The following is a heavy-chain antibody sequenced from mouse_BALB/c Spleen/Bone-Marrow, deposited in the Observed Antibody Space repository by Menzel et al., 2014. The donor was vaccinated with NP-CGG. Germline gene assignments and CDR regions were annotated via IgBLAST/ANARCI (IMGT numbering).Heavy chain of an antibody. Sequence: EVQVVESGGGLVQPGGSLILSCALSGFTFTDYYMSWVRQPPGKALEWLGFIRNKANGYTTEYSASVKGRSTISRDNSQSILYLQMNTLRAEDSATYYCARDDYYAMDYWGQGASVPSSS. CDR1: GFTFTDYY. V-gene: IGHV7-3*02. CDR2: IRNKANGYTT. J-gene: IGHJ4*01. CDR3: ARDDYYAMDY.